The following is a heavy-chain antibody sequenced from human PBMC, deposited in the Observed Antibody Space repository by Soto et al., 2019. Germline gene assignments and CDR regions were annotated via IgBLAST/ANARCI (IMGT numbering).Heavy chain of an antibody. J-gene: IGHJ6*02. CDR1: GFTLSSYS. CDR3: GREKEDEVSSSVWDYHGVDV. V-gene: IGHV3-21*04. Sequence: EVRLVESGGGTVQSGRSLRLSCAASGFTLSSYSMTWVRQGPGKGLEWVSYINSRADNTHYTDSVKGRFTISRDKAKKSGALQMNGVRAEDAAVKYGGREKEDEVSSSVWDYHGVDVWGQGTTVIVSS. D-gene: IGHD6-6*01. CDR2: INSRADNT.